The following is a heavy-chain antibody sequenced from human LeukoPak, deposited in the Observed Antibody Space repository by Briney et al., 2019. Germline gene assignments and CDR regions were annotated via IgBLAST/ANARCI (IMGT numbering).Heavy chain of an antibody. J-gene: IGHJ4*02. CDR1: GGSFSGYY. Sequence: PSETLSLTCAVYGGSFSGYYWGWLRQPPGKGLEWIGEINHSGSTNYNPSLKSRVTISVDTSKNQFSLKLSSVTAADTAVYYCARSGLIAVAGKTFDYWGQGTLVTVSS. D-gene: IGHD6-19*01. V-gene: IGHV4-34*01. CDR3: ARSGLIAVAGKTFDY. CDR2: INHSGST.